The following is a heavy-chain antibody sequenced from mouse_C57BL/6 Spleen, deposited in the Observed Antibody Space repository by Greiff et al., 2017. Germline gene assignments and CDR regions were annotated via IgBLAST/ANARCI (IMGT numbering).Heavy chain of an antibody. CDR2: INPNNGGT. J-gene: IGHJ3*01. CDR1: GYTFTDYT. D-gene: IGHD2-3*01. V-gene: IGHV1-18*01. CDR3: AVDGYSAGFAY. Sequence: VQLKESGPELVKPGASVKIPCKASGYTFTDYTMAWVKQSHGKSLEWIGDINPNNGGTIYNQKFKGKATLTVDKSSSTAYMELRSLTSEDTAVYYCAVDGYSAGFAYWGQGTLVTVSA.